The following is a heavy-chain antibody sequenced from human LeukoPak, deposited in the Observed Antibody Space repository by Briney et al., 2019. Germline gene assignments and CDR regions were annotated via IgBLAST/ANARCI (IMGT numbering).Heavy chain of an antibody. V-gene: IGHV3-33*03. CDR1: AFTFSRYG. D-gene: IGHD4-17*01. J-gene: IGHJ6*02. Sequence: GRSLRLSCAASAFTFSRYGMHWVRQAPGKGLEWVAVIWYDGSNKYYADSVRGRFTISRDNSKSSLYLQMNSLRTEDTALYYCVKDKALRHYYYYYGMDVWGQGTTVTVSS. CDR3: VKDKALRHYYYYYGMDV. CDR2: IWYDGSNK.